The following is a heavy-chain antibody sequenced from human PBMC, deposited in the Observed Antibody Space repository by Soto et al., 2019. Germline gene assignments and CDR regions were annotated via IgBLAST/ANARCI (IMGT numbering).Heavy chain of an antibody. D-gene: IGHD3-10*01. Sequence: EVQFLESGGGLVQPGGSLRLSCAASGVTFSNYAMNWVRQAPGKGLEWVSGISHSGSSTYYADSVTGRFTISRDNSKNTLFLQMNSLTAEDTAVYYCAKGSWGQHGSEGGNWLDPWGQGTLVTVSS. V-gene: IGHV3-23*01. CDR1: GVTFSNYA. CDR3: AKGSWGQHGSEGGNWLDP. J-gene: IGHJ5*02. CDR2: ISHSGSST.